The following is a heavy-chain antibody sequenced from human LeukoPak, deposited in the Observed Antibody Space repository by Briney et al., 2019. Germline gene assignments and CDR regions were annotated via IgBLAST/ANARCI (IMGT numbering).Heavy chain of an antibody. V-gene: IGHV3-33*08. CDR2: IWYDGSNK. CDR1: GFTFSSYA. J-gene: IGHJ3*02. Sequence: PGGSLRLSCAASGFTFSSYAMSWVRQAPGKGLEWVAVIWYDGSNKYYADSVKGRFTISRDNSKNTLYLQMNSLRAEDTAVYYCASGWYGAFDIWGQGTMVTVSS. CDR3: ASGWYGAFDI. D-gene: IGHD6-19*01.